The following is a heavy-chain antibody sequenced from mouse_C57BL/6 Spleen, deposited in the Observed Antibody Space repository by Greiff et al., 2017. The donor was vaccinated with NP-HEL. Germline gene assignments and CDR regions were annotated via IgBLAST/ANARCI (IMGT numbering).Heavy chain of an antibody. D-gene: IGHD1-1*01. V-gene: IGHV2-9-1*01. CDR3: ARNYGSSVYAMDY. CDR2: IWTGGGT. CDR1: GFSLTSYA. J-gene: IGHJ4*01. Sequence: VQRVESGPGLVAPSQSLSITCTVSGFSLTSYAISWVRQPPGKGLEWLGVIWTGGGTNYNSALKSRLSISKDNSKSQVFLKMNSLQTDDTARYYCARNYGSSVYAMDYWGQGTSVTVSS.